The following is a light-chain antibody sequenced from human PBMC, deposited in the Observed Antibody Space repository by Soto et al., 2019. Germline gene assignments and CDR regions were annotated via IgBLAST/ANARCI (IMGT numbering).Light chain of an antibody. CDR3: EQYNFYSPT. CDR2: GAS. J-gene: IGKJ1*01. Sequence: EILRTQSPGTLSLSPGERATLSCRASQNVRSSYVAWYQQKPGQAPRLLIYGASSRATGIPDRFSGSGSGTDFTLTNSRLEPEDLAVYYREQYNFYSPTSGQGTTVDI. CDR1: QNVRSSY. V-gene: IGKV3-20*01.